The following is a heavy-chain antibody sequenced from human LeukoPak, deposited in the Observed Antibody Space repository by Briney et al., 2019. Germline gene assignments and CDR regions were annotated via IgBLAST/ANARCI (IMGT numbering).Heavy chain of an antibody. CDR2: INQDGGEK. D-gene: IGHD3-22*01. CDR1: GFTFSSHW. Sequence: GGSLRLSCVASGFTFSSHWMSWVRQAPGKGLEWVANINQDGGEKHYVDSMKGRFTISRDNARNSLYLQMNSLRSEDTAVYYCARDSSGYYYPDAFDIWGQGTMVTVSS. V-gene: IGHV3-7*04. CDR3: ARDSSGYYYPDAFDI. J-gene: IGHJ3*02.